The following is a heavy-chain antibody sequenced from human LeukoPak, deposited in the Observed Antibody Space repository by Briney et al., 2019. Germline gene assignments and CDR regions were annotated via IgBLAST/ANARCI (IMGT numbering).Heavy chain of an antibody. J-gene: IGHJ4*02. CDR3: AKDQAYYEFWSGFFGGFDY. CDR1: GFTFSSYA. Sequence: TGGSLRLSCAASGFTFSSYAMSWVRQAPGKGLEWVSAISGSGGSTYYADSVKGRFTISRDNSKNTLYLQMNSLRAEDTAVYYCAKDQAYYEFWSGFFGGFDYWGQGTLVTVSS. CDR2: ISGSGGST. D-gene: IGHD3-3*01. V-gene: IGHV3-23*01.